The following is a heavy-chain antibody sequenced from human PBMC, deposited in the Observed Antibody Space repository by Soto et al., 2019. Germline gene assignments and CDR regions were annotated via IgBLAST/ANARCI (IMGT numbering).Heavy chain of an antibody. CDR3: AACGNGNYGGAFDI. D-gene: IGHD4-17*01. J-gene: IGHJ3*02. V-gene: IGHV4-31*03. Sequence: SETLSLTCTVSGGSLSSGGYFWSWTRQRPGKGLEWIGYIYYSGSTDYNPSLRSRVTISLDTSKKQFSLKLNSVTAADTAVYYCAACGNGNYGGAFDIWGQGKMVTVSS. CDR1: GGSLSSGGYF. CDR2: IYYSGST.